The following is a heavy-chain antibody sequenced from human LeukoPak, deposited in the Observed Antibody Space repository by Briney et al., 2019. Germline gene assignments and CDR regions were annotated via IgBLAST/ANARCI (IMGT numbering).Heavy chain of an antibody. CDR2: ISTSGTTI. D-gene: IGHD3-22*01. CDR1: GFTFSDYY. J-gene: IGHJ3*02. V-gene: IGHV3-11*01. Sequence: GGSLRLSCAASGFTFSDYYMTWIRQAPGKGLEWVSYISTSGTTIYYADSVKGRFTISRDNAKNSLYLQMNSLRAEDTAVYYCARGLYDSSGYGAFDIWGQGTVVTVSS. CDR3: ARGLYDSSGYGAFDI.